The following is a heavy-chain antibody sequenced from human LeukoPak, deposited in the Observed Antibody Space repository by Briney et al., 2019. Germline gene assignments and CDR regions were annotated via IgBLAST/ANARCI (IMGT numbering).Heavy chain of an antibody. CDR3: ARYHTAAGINWFDP. V-gene: IGHV4-59*01. CDR2: IYYSGST. Sequence: SETLSLTCTVSGGSISSYYWSWIRQPPGKGLEWIGYIYYSGSTNYNPSLKSRVTISVDTSKNQFSLKLSSVTAADTAVYYCARYHTAAGINWFDPWGQGTLVTVSS. CDR1: GGSISSYY. D-gene: IGHD6-13*01. J-gene: IGHJ5*02.